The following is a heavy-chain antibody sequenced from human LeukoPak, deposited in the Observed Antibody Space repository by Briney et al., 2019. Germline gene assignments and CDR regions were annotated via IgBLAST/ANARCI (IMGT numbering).Heavy chain of an antibody. CDR2: ISGSGGST. D-gene: IGHD2-2*01. J-gene: IGHJ4*02. CDR1: GFTFSSYA. V-gene: IGHV3-23*01. CDR3: AKPIRYCSSTSCNPTDY. Sequence: GGSLRLSCAASGFTFSSYAMSWVRQAPGKGLEWVSAISGSGGSTHYADSVKGRFTISRDNSKNTLYLQMNSLRAEDTAVYYRAKPIRYCSSTSCNPTDYWGQGTLVTVSS.